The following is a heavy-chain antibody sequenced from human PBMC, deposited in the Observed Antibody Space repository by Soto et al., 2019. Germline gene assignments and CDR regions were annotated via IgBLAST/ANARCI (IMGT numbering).Heavy chain of an antibody. CDR2: IFWDDDK. J-gene: IGHJ5*01. V-gene: IGHV2-5*02. D-gene: IGHD2-2*01. CDR3: AHRGRHWTGTSCYRYVDS. CDR1: GFSLSTSGVG. Sequence: QITLMESGPPLVKPTQTLTLTCTFSGFSLSTSGVGVGWIRQPPGKALECLAVIFWDDDKRYSPSLQGRLALTKDTSRSQVVRTTANIDPVDTATYYCAHRGRHWTGTSCYRYVDSGGQGTLVAVAS.